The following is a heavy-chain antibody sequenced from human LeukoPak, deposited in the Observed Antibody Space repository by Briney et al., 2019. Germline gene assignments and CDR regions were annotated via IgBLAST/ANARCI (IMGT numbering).Heavy chain of an antibody. V-gene: IGHV4-59*11. CDR1: GGSISSHY. Sequence: PSETLTLTCTVSGGSISSHYWTWIRQSPGKGLEWIGYNSYSGSTNYNPSLKSRVTLSVDTSKNQFSLKLRSVTAADTAVYYCARDPTTVTKGFDIWGQGTMVTVSS. CDR3: ARDPTTVTKGFDI. D-gene: IGHD4-17*01. J-gene: IGHJ3*02. CDR2: NSYSGST.